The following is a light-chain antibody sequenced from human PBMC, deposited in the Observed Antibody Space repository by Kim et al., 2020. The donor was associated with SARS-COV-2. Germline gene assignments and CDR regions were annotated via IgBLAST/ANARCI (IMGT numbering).Light chain of an antibody. CDR2: GAS. V-gene: IGKV3-15*01. CDR1: QSVSRN. Sequence: VSQGERATLTCRASQSVSRNLAWYQQKPGQAPRLLIYGASTRATGIPARFSGSGSGTEFTLTISSLQSEDFAVYYCQQYNNWPLTFGGGTKVDIK. CDR3: QQYNNWPLT. J-gene: IGKJ4*01.